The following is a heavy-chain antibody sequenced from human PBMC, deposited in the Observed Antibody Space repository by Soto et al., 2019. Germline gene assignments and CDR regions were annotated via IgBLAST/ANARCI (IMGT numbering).Heavy chain of an antibody. D-gene: IGHD6-13*01. V-gene: IGHV1-2*02. J-gene: IGHJ4*02. CDR1: GCSFIGFY. Sequence: SGTVPCAAFGCSFIGFYMYWVRQAPGQGLEWMGWVNPNSGGTKSAEKFQGRVTMTRDTSISTAYMELSRLTSDDTAVYYCASAEATGTAGLEFWGQGTQVTVSS. CDR2: VNPNSGGT. CDR3: ASAEATGTAGLEF.